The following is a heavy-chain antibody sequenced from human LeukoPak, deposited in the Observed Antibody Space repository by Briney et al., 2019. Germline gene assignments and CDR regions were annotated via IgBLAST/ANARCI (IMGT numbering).Heavy chain of an antibody. J-gene: IGHJ4*02. V-gene: IGHV4-39*01. Sequence: SETLSLTCTVSGGSISSSSFYGGWIRQPRGKGLEWIGTIFYSGSTWYNPSLKSRVTISVDTSKNQFSLKLSSVTAADTAVYFCARQWFGPARKFDYWGQGTLVTVSS. D-gene: IGHD3-10*01. CDR3: ARQWFGPARKFDY. CDR2: IFYSGST. CDR1: GGSISSSSFY.